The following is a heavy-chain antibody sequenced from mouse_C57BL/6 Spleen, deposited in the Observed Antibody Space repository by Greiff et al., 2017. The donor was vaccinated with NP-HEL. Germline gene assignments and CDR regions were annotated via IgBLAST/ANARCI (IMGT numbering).Heavy chain of an antibody. CDR2: INPNNGGT. V-gene: IGHV1-26*01. Sequence: VQLQQSGPELVKPGASVKISCKASGYTFTDYYMNWVKQSHGKSLEWIGDINPNNGGTSYNQKFKGKATLTVDKSSSTAYMELRSLTSEDSAVYYCARPYDYDGLDYWGQGTTLTVSS. D-gene: IGHD2-4*01. J-gene: IGHJ2*01. CDR1: GYTFTDYY. CDR3: ARPYDYDGLDY.